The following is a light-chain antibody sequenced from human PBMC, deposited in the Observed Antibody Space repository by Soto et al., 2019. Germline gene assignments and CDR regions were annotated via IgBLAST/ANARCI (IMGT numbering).Light chain of an antibody. J-gene: IGLJ2*01. Sequence: QSALTQPASVSGSPGQSITISCTGTSSDVGGYKYVSWYQQHPDKAPKLIIFEVSNRPSGISSRFSGSKSGNTASLTISGLQAEDEADYYCASYTSSSTSVIFCRVTKLTVL. CDR3: ASYTSSSTSVI. V-gene: IGLV2-14*01. CDR2: EVS. CDR1: SSDVGGYKY.